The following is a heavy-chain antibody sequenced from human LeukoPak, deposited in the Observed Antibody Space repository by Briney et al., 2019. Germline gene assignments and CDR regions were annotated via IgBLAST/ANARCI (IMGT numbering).Heavy chain of an antibody. CDR2: INHSGST. D-gene: IGHD6-13*01. V-gene: IGHV4-34*01. J-gene: IGHJ4*02. CDR1: GGSFSGYY. Sequence: SETRSLTCAVYGGSFSGYYWSWIRQPPGKGLEWIGEINHSGSTNYNPSLKSRVTISVDTSKNQFSLKLSSVTAADTAVYYCARVAPGIAAPDYWGQGTLVTVSS. CDR3: ARVAPGIAAPDY.